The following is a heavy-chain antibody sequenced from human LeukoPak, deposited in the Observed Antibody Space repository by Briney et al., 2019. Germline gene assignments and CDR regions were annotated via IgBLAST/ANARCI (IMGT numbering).Heavy chain of an antibody. CDR2: IYYSGST. CDR1: GGSTSNYY. J-gene: IGHJ2*01. Sequence: SETLSLACTVSGGSTSNYYWSWIRQPPGKGLEWIGYIYYSGSTNYNPSLKSRVTISVDTSKNQFSLKLSSATAADTAVYYCARVYYSSSYDYWYFDLWGRGTLVTVSS. CDR3: ARVYYSSSYDYWYFDL. D-gene: IGHD6-13*01. V-gene: IGHV4-59*01.